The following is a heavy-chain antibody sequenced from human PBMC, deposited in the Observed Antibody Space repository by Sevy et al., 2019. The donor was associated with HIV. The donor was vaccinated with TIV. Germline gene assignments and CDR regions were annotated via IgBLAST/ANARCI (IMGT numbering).Heavy chain of an antibody. CDR2: FDPEDGDPEDGKT. CDR1: GYTLTQFS. J-gene: IGHJ4*02. D-gene: IGHD3-22*01. CDR3: ATTKDCHDSSGYPFDY. V-gene: IGHV1-24*01. Sequence: APVKVSCKVSGYTLTQFSMHWVRQAPGKGLEWMTTFDPEDGDPEDGKTIYAQKFLGRVTMTEDTSTDTAYMELSSLRSDDTPVYYCATTKDCHDSSGYPFDYWGQGTLVTVSS.